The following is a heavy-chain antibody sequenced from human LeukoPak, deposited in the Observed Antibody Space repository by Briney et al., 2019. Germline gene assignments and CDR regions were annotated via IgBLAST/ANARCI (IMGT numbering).Heavy chain of an antibody. CDR3: ARDSTGLVVPADWFDP. CDR1: GYTFTGYY. J-gene: IGHJ5*02. V-gene: IGHV1-2*02. Sequence: ASVKVSCKASGYTFTGYYMHWVRQAPGQGLEWMGWINPNSGGTNYAQKFQGRVTMTRDTSISTAYMGLSRLRSDDTAVYYCARDSTGLVVPADWFDPWGQGTLVTVSS. D-gene: IGHD2-2*01. CDR2: INPNSGGT.